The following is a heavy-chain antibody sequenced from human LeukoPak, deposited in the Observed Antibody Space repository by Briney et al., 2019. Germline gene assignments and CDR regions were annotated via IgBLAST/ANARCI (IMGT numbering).Heavy chain of an antibody. V-gene: IGHV3-30*04. CDR2: IFFDGSNK. J-gene: IGHJ4*02. CDR1: GGSLSGYY. D-gene: IGHD4-17*01. Sequence: LSLTCAVYGGSLSGYYWNWIRQAPGKGLEWVAVIFFDGSNKYYADSVKGRFTISRDNSKNTVNLQMDSLRGEDTAVYYCAKDAQEYGDYLDYWGQGTLLTVSS. CDR3: AKDAQEYGDYLDY.